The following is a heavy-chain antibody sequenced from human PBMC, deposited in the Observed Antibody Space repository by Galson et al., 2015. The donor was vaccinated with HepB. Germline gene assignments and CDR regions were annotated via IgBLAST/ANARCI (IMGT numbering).Heavy chain of an antibody. CDR1: GFIFRHHA. D-gene: IGHD3-16*01. Sequence: SLRLSCAGSGFIFRHHAMAWIRQAPGKGLEWVSGINGRGPTRSYSDAVKGRFSSSRDNSKDTVFLQMDNLIAEDTAVYYCVKEGSWFGGDWFDPWGQGALVTVS. J-gene: IGHJ5*02. CDR2: INGRGPTR. CDR3: VKEGSWFGGDWFDP. V-gene: IGHV3-23*01.